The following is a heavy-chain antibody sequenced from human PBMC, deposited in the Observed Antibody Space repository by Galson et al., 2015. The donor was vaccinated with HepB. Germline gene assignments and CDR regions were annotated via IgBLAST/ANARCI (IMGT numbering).Heavy chain of an antibody. D-gene: IGHD3-22*01. V-gene: IGHV4-59*01. CDR1: GGSINSYY. CDR2: VFYRGST. Sequence: LSLTCTVSGGSINSYYWTWIRQSPGKGPEWVGYVFYRGSTDYNPSLKSRATISVDPSKNQFSLKLTSVTAEDTAVYYCARVSRNSSGSYHRRGAFDIWGQGTVVAVSS. CDR3: ARVSRNSSGSYHRRGAFDI. J-gene: IGHJ3*02.